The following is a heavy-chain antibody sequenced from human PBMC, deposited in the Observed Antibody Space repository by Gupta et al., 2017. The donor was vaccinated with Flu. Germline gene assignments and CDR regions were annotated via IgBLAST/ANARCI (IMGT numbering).Heavy chain of an antibody. V-gene: IGHV3-9*01. CDR2: INWNGRNI. J-gene: IGHJ6*03. CDR3: AKDASFPAMTSYYYMDV. CDR1: GFTFDDYA. Sequence: EVQLEESGGGVIKPGRSLRLSCAASGFTFDDYAMHWVRQAPGKGLEWVAGINWNGRNIGYADSVKGRFTISRDNAKNSIYLQMNSVRAADTALYYFAKDASFPAMTSYYYMDVWGKGTTVTVPS. D-gene: IGHD3-16*01.